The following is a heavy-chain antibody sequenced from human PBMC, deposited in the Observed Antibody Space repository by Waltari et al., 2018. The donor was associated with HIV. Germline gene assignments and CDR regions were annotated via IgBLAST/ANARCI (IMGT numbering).Heavy chain of an antibody. Sequence: QVYLMESGGGVVQPGGSLQLSCAASGFTFSGSGMHWVRQAPGKGLDWVAVIWSDGYNKFYADSVRGRFTFSRDNSKYTLSLQMNSLRAEDTALYYCVKERGPFNGFDIRGQGTMVTVSS. CDR1: GFTFSGSG. V-gene: IGHV3-33*06. J-gene: IGHJ3*02. D-gene: IGHD3-16*01. CDR2: IWSDGYNK. CDR3: VKERGPFNGFDI.